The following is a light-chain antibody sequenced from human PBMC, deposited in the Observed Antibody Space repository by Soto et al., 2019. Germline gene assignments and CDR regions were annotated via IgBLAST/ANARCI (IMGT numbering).Light chain of an antibody. J-gene: IGLJ3*02. CDR2: EDT. Sequence: QSALTQPASVSGSPGQSITISCTGTSSDIGSYNLVSWYQQYPGKAPKLMIYEDTQRPSGVSHRFSGSKSGNTASLTISGLQPEDEADYYCCSYAGRSTLVFGGGTKLTVL. CDR3: CSYAGRSTLV. CDR1: SSDIGSYNL. V-gene: IGLV2-23*01.